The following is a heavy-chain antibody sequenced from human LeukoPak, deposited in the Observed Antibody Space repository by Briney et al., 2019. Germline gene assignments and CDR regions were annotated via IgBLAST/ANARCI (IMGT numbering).Heavy chain of an antibody. CDR1: GFTVSSNY. D-gene: IGHD1-26*01. Sequence: PGGSLRLSCAASGFTVSSNYMTWVRQTPGPGLEWVSVIYSGGSTYYADSVKGRFTISRDNSKNTLYLQMNSLRVEDTAVYYCARVGEGAAKDWGQGTLVTVSS. V-gene: IGHV3-53*01. J-gene: IGHJ4*02. CDR2: IYSGGST. CDR3: ARVGEGAAKD.